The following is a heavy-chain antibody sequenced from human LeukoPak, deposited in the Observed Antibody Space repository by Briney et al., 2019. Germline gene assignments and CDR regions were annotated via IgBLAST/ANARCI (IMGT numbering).Heavy chain of an antibody. D-gene: IGHD1-26*01. CDR3: AKGVGATDY. CDR1: GFTFSFYA. J-gene: IGHJ4*02. CDR2: ISDSAGST. V-gene: IGHV3-23*01. Sequence: PGGSLRLSCAASGFTFSFYAMSWVRQAPGKGLEWVSTISDSAGSTYYADSVKGRFTISRDNSKNTLYLQMNSLRAEDTAVYYCAKGVGATDYWGQGTLVTVPS.